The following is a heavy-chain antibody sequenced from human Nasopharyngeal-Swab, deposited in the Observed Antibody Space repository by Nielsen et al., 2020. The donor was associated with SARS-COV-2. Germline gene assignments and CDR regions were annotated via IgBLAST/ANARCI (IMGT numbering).Heavy chain of an antibody. CDR1: GFTFSSYD. CDR2: IGTAGDT. Sequence: GGSLRLSWAASGFTFSSYDMHWVRQATGKGLEWVSAIGTAGDTYYPGSVKGRFTISRENAKNSLYLQMNSLRAGDTAVYYCARVNYDSSGGDAFDIWGQGTMVTVSS. CDR3: ARVNYDSSGGDAFDI. V-gene: IGHV3-13*01. J-gene: IGHJ3*02. D-gene: IGHD3-22*01.